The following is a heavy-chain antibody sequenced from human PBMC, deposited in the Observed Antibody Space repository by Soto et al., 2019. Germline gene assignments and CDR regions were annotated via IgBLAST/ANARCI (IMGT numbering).Heavy chain of an antibody. CDR1: GFSLQTTGVG. Sequence: QITLKESGPTLVNPPQTLTLTCHFSGFSLQTTGVGVGWIRQTPGKALEWLPLIYWDDDKRFSPSLQTTIAVAKDTSRHQVGLRITNIDPVDTSTYYCAHKETIITFGGLGAHYVFDYCGPGIMVTVSS. D-gene: IGHD3-16*01. CDR3: AHKETIITFGGLGAHYVFDY. CDR2: IYWDDDK. J-gene: IGHJ4*01. V-gene: IGHV2-5*02.